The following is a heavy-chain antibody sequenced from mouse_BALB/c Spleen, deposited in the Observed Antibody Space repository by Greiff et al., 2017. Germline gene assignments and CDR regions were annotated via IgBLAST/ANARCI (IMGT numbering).Heavy chain of an antibody. CDR3: ARGAYYGSTALYYYAMDY. V-gene: IGHV5-6-5*01. CDR2: ISSGGST. Sequence: EVQLVESGGGLVKPGGSLKLSCAASGFTFSSYAMSWVRQTPEKRLEWVASISSGGSTYYPDSVKGRFTISRDNARNILYLQMSSLRSEDTAMYYCARGAYYGSTALYYYAMDYWGQGTSVTVSS. CDR1: GFTFSSYA. D-gene: IGHD1-1*01. J-gene: IGHJ4*01.